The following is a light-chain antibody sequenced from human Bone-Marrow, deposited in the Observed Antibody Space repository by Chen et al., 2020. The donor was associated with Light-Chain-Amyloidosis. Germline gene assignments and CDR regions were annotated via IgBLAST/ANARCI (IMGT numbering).Light chain of an antibody. CDR3: QPADSSGTYEVI. V-gene: IGLV3-25*03. CDR1: DLPTKY. Sequence: SYELTQPPSVSVSPGQTARITCSGDDLPTKYAYWYQQKPGQAPVLVIHRGTERPSGISERFSGSRSGTTATLTIGGVQAEDEADYHCQPADSSGTYEVIFGGGTKLTVL. CDR2: RGT. J-gene: IGLJ2*01.